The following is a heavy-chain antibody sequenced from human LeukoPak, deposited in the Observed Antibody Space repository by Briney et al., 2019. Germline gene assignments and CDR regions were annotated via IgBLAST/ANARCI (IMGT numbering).Heavy chain of an antibody. J-gene: IGHJ4*02. D-gene: IGHD1-26*01. CDR2: TSGSGDTT. CDR1: GFTFSSYA. Sequence: GGSLRLSCAASGFTFSSYAMNWVRQAPGKGLEWVSFTSGSGDTTYYADSVKGRFTISRDNSKNTLYLQMNSLRAEDTAVYYCAKSRGESRGASNYWGQGTLVTVSS. CDR3: AKSRGESRGASNY. V-gene: IGHV3-23*01.